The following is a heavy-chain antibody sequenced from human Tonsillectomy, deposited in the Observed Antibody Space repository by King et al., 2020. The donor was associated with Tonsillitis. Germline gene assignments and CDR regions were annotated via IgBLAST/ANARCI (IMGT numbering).Heavy chain of an antibody. D-gene: IGHD3-16*01. CDR1: GFSFSSYA. CDR2: ISGSGDTT. CDR3: AKDYEEIIDY. Sequence: VQLVESGGGLVQPGGSLRLSCAGSGFSFSSYAMSWVRQAPGKGLEWVSFISGSGDTTYFANSVKGRFTISRDNSKNTLYLQMNSLRAEDTAVYYCAKDYEEIIDYWGQGTLVTVSS. V-gene: IGHV3-23*04. J-gene: IGHJ4*02.